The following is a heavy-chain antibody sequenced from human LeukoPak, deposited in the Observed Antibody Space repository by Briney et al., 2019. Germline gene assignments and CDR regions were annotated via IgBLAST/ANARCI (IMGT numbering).Heavy chain of an antibody. V-gene: IGHV3-23*01. J-gene: IGHJ4*02. CDR1: GFYYNNYG. CDR3: ARDDGWIQFNF. CDR2: ITANSAGR. Sequence: GGSLRLSCVASGFYYNNYGMNWVRQAPGKGLEWVAGITANSAGRYYADSVQGRFTISRDNSKSTVYLQVSSLRAEDTALYYCARDDGWIQFNFWGQGTLVAVSS. D-gene: IGHD5-18*01.